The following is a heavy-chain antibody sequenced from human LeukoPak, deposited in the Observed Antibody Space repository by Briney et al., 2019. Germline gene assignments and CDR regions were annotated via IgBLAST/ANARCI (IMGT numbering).Heavy chain of an antibody. Sequence: GASVKVSCKASGYTFSSYAMNWVRQAPGKGLEWVSSISSSSSYIYYADSVKGRFTISRDNAKNSLYLQMNSLRAEDTAVYYCARDKYNWNYEVPFDYWGQGTLVTVSS. J-gene: IGHJ4*02. CDR3: ARDKYNWNYEVPFDY. CDR1: GYTFSSYA. V-gene: IGHV3-21*01. D-gene: IGHD1-7*01. CDR2: ISSSSSYI.